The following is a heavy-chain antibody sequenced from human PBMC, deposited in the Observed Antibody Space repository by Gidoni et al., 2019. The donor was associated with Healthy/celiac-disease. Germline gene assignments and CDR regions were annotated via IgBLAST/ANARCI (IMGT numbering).Heavy chain of an antibody. CDR3: AKDPGQDYGGNSGD. Sequence: EVQLLESGGGLVQPGGSLRLSCTASGFTFSSYAMSWVRQAPGKGLGWVSAISGSGGSTYYADSVKGRFTISRDNSKNTLYLQMNSLRAEDTAVYYCAKDPGQDYGGNSGDWGQGTLVTVSS. D-gene: IGHD4-17*01. J-gene: IGHJ4*02. CDR2: ISGSGGST. V-gene: IGHV3-23*01. CDR1: GFTFSSYA.